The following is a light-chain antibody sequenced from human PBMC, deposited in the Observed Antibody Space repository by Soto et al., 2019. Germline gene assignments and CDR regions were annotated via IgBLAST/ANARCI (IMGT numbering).Light chain of an antibody. V-gene: IGKV1-5*01. J-gene: IGKJ1*01. CDR3: QQYNSYSPWT. CDR2: DVS. CDR1: QSISLW. Sequence: DIQMTQSPSTLSAFVGDRVTITCRASQSISLWLAWYQQKPGKAPRLLIYDVSTLESGVPSRFSGSGSGTEFILTISSLQPEDFATYFCQQYNSYSPWTFGQGTKVDIK.